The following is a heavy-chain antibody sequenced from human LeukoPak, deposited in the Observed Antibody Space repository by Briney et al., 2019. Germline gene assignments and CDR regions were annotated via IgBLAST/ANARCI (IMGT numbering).Heavy chain of an antibody. J-gene: IGHJ4*02. CDR2: INPSGGST. D-gene: IGHD1-26*01. CDR1: GYTFTSYY. Sequence: ASVKVSCKASGYTFTSYYMHWVRQAPGQGLEWMGIINPSGGSTSYAQKFQGRVTMTRDMSTSTVYMELSSLRSEDTAVYYCAREPTVSVGATGLFDYWGQGTLVTVSS. V-gene: IGHV1-46*01. CDR3: AREPTVSVGATGLFDY.